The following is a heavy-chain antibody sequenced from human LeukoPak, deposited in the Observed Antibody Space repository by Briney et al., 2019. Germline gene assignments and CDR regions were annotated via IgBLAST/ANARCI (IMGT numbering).Heavy chain of an antibody. CDR2: IIPIFGTA. CDR1: GGTFSSYA. D-gene: IGHD5-18*01. CDR3: AETRGVQLWPFDY. J-gene: IGHJ4*02. V-gene: IGHV1-69*13. Sequence: AASVKVSCKASGGTFSSYAISWVRQAPGQGLEWMGGIIPIFGTANYAQKFQGRVTITADESTSTAYMELSSLRSEDTAVYYCAETRGVQLWPFDYWGQGTLVTVSS.